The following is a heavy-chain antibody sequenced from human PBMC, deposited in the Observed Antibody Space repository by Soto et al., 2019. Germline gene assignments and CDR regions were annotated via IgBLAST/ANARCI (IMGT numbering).Heavy chain of an antibody. V-gene: IGHV4-34*01. J-gene: IGHJ5*02. CDR3: ARGMWPDRFAN. Sequence: HVQLRQWGAGLLKPSDTLSLTCAVYGESLNYYYWSWIRQAPGKGLEWIGEFYQGGSTHYNPSVNSRVTISVDLSSQQFSLKLTSVTAADTATYYCARGMWPDRFANWGQGTLVTVSS. CDR2: FYQGGST. CDR1: GESLNYYY. D-gene: IGHD2-21*01.